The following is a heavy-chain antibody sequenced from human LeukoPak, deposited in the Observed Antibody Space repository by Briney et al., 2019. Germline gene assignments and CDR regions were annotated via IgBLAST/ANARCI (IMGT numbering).Heavy chain of an antibody. J-gene: IGHJ4*02. Sequence: SETLSLTCTVSGGSISSYYWSWIRQPPGKGLEWIGYIYYSGSTNYNPSLKSRVTISVDTSKNQFSLKLSSVTAADTAVYYCARGRADYFDSSGYYFDYWGQGTLVTVSS. V-gene: IGHV4-59*12. CDR3: ARGRADYFDSSGYYFDY. D-gene: IGHD3-22*01. CDR2: IYYSGST. CDR1: GGSISSYY.